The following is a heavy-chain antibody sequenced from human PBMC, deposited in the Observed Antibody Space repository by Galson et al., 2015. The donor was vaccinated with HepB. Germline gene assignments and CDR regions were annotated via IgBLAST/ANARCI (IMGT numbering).Heavy chain of an antibody. CDR3: AKRAREVTTPLGY. D-gene: IGHD4-17*01. CDR2: ISYDGSNK. CDR1: GFTFSSYG. V-gene: IGHV3-30*18. J-gene: IGHJ4*02. Sequence: SLRLSCAASGFTFSSYGMHWVRQAPGKGLEWVAVISYDGSNKYYADSVKGRFTISRNNSKNTLYLQMNSLRAEDTAVYYCAKRAREVTTPLGYWGQGTLVTVSS.